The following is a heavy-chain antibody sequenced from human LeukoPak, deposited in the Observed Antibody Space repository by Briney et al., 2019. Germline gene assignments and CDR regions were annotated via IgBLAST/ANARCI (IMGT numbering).Heavy chain of an antibody. Sequence: GGSLRLSCAASGFSFSIFGMHWVRQAPGKGLEWVAVISYDGSNKYCADSVKGRFTISRDNSKNTLYLQMNSLRAEDTAVYYCAKPLMAHDAFDIWGQGTMVTVSS. D-gene: IGHD5-12*01. CDR1: GFSFSIFG. V-gene: IGHV3-30*18. CDR2: ISYDGSNK. J-gene: IGHJ3*02. CDR3: AKPLMAHDAFDI.